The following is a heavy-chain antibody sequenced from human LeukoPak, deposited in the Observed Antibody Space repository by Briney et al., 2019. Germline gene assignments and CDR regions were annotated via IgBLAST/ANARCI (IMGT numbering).Heavy chain of an antibody. V-gene: IGHV6-1*01. D-gene: IGHD6-6*01. CDR1: GDSVSSNSAA. J-gene: IGHJ3*02. CDR2: TYYRSKWYN. CDR3: ARGDIAARDGLDAFDI. Sequence: SQTLSLTCAISGDSVSSNSAAWNWIRQSPSRGLEWLGRTYYRSKWYNDYAVSVKSRITINPDTSKNQFSLQLNSVTPEDTAVYYCARGDIAARDGLDAFDIWGQGTMATVSS.